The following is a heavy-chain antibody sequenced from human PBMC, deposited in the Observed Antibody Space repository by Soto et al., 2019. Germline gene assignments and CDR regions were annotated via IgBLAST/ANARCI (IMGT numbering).Heavy chain of an antibody. CDR3: ARGGGGGNSFDCYYGLDV. D-gene: IGHD1-26*01. Sequence: ASVKVSCKASGYTFTSYGINWVRQAPGQGLEWMGWISVSNGNTNYARKLQGRVTVTTDTSTSTAYMDLRSLRSDDTAVYYCARGGGGGNSFDCYYGLDVWGQGTTVPVYS. V-gene: IGHV1-18*04. J-gene: IGHJ6*02. CDR2: ISVSNGNT. CDR1: GYTFTSYG.